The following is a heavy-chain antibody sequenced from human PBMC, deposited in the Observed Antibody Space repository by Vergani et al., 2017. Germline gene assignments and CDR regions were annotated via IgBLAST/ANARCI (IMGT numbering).Heavy chain of an antibody. CDR3: ATRDYYYGSGSYYDYYYYGMDV. CDR1: GDSVSSNSAA. J-gene: IGHJ6*02. D-gene: IGHD3-10*01. Sequence: QVQLQQSGPGLVKPSQTLSLTCAISGDSVSSNSAAWNWIRQSPSRGLEWLGRTYYRSKWYNDYAVSVKSRITINPDTSKNQFSLQLNSVTPEDTAVYYCATRDYYYGSGSYYDYYYYGMDVWGQGTTVTVSS. CDR2: TYYRSKWYN. V-gene: IGHV6-1*01.